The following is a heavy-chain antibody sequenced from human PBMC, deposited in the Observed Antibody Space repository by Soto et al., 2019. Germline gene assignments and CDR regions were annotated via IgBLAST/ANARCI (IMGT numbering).Heavy chain of an antibody. CDR1: GFRFSLFW. CDR2: INEDGSEK. J-gene: IGHJ4*02. CDR3: ARTGWPQSSYYFDY. D-gene: IGHD3-16*01. V-gene: IGHV3-7*03. Sequence: PGGSLRLSCAASGFRFSLFWMSWVRQTPGKGLEWVADINEDGSEKFFAGSVKGQFTISRDNAKNSLSLQMNSLTADDTAVYYCARTGWPQSSYYFDYWGQGTLVTVSS.